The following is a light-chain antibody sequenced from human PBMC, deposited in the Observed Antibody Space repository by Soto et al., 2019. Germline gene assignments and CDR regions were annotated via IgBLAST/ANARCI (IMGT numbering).Light chain of an antibody. J-gene: IGKJ1*01. Sequence: DIQLTQSPCVLCASVLDRVTITCRASQSISSYLAWYQQKPGKAPKLLIYAASTLQSGVPSRFSGSGSGTEFTLTISSLQPEDFATYYCQQLNSYPQTFGQGTKVDIK. CDR3: QQLNSYPQT. CDR2: AAS. CDR1: QSISSY. V-gene: IGKV1-9*01.